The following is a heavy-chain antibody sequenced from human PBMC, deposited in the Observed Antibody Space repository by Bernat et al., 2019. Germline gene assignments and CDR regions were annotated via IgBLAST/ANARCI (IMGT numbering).Heavy chain of an antibody. J-gene: IGHJ6*03. CDR2: ISSSSSYT. CDR1: GFPFIDYY. CDR3: ARGTSTSAPYMDV. V-gene: IGHV3-11*05. Sequence: QVQLVESGGGLVKPGGSLRPSCAASGFPFIDYYMSWIRQAPGQGLDWVSYISSSSSYTNYADSVKGRFTISRDNAKNSLYLQMNSLRAEDTAVYYCARGTSTSAPYMDVWGKGTTVTVSS.